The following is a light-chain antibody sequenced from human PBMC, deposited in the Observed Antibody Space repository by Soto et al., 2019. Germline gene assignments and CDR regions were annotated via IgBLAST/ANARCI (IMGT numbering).Light chain of an antibody. CDR1: SGSIASNY. Sequence: NFMLTQPHSVSESPGRAVSISCTRSSGSIASNYVQWYQQRPGSPPSTIIYEDNQRPSGVPDRFSGSIDSSANSASLTISGLKTEDEADYYCQSYDSSSHWVFGGGTQLTVL. V-gene: IGLV6-57*01. J-gene: IGLJ3*02. CDR3: QSYDSSSHWV. CDR2: EDN.